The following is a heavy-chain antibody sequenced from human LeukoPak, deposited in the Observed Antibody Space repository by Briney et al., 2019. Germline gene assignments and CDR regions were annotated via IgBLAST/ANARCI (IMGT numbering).Heavy chain of an antibody. CDR3: ARNSAYSTSSGVNA. D-gene: IGHD6-6*01. CDR2: IYTSGST. J-gene: IGHJ5*02. Sequence: SETLSLTCTVSGGSISSDYWNWIRQPPGKGLEWIGYIYTSGSTNYNPSLKSRVTISVDTSKNQFSLKLSSVTAADTAVYYCARNSAYSTSSGVNAWGQGTLVTVSS. CDR1: GGSISSDY. V-gene: IGHV4-4*09.